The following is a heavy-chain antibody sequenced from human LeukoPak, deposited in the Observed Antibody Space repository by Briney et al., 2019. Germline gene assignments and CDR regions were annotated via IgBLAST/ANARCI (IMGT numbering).Heavy chain of an antibody. CDR1: GGSISSSGYY. Sequence: SETLSLACTVSGGSISSSGYYWGWIRQPPGKGLEWIGSIYYSGSTYYNPSLKSRVTISVDTSKNQFSLKLSSVTAADTAVYYCARLYCSSTSCYCFDYWGQGTLVTVSS. CDR2: IYYSGST. J-gene: IGHJ4*02. D-gene: IGHD2-2*01. CDR3: ARLYCSSTSCYCFDY. V-gene: IGHV4-39*07.